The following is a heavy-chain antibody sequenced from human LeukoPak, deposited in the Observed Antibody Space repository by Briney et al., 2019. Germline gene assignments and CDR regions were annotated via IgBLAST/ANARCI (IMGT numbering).Heavy chain of an antibody. CDR1: GFIFGNYA. J-gene: IGHJ6*02. CDR3: ARGNIVFYYGLDV. CDR2: VNSNGGST. V-gene: IGHV3-64*02. Sequence: GGSLRLSCVASGFIFGNYAMHWVRQAPGKGLEYVSTVNSNGGSTYYADSVKGRFTVSRDNSKNTLYLHMGSLRAEDMAVYYYARGNIVFYYGLDVWGQGTTVTVSS. D-gene: IGHD2/OR15-2a*01.